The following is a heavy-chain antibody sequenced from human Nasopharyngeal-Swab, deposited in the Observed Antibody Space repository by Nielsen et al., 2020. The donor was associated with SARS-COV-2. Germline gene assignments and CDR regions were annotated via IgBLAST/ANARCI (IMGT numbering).Heavy chain of an antibody. J-gene: IGHJ4*02. CDR1: GFTFSSYA. V-gene: IGHV3-23*01. Sequence: GVLKISCAASGFTFSSYAMSWVRQAPGKGLEWVSAISGSGGSTYYADSVKGRFTISRDNSKNTLYLQMNSLRAEDTAVYYCAKDRFYVLGYFDYWGQGTLVTVSS. CDR3: AKDRFYVLGYFDY. CDR2: ISGSGGST. D-gene: IGHD2/OR15-2a*01.